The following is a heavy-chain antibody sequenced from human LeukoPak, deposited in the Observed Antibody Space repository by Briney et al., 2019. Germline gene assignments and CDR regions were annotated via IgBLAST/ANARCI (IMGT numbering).Heavy chain of an antibody. D-gene: IGHD1-26*01. J-gene: IGHJ3*02. CDR1: GYTFTGYY. Sequence: ASVKVSCKASGYTFTGYYMHWVRQAPGQGLGWMGWINPNSGGTNYAQKFQGRVTMTRDTSISTAYMELSRLRSDDTAVYYCAREGVSGDAFDIWGQGTMVTVSS. V-gene: IGHV1-2*02. CDR3: AREGVSGDAFDI. CDR2: INPNSGGT.